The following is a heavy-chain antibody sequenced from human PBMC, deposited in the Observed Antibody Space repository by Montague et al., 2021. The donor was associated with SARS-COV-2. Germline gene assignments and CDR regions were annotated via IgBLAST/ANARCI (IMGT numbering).Heavy chain of an antibody. Sequence: SLRLSCAASGFTFSTFWMTWVHQVPGKGLEWVANIKQDGSEKYYVDSVKGRFTISRDNAKNSLYLQLDSLRAEDTAVYYCARGYDSSGYQYWGQGTLVTVSS. J-gene: IGHJ4*02. V-gene: IGHV3-7*05. D-gene: IGHD3-22*01. CDR2: IKQDGSEK. CDR1: GFTFSTFW. CDR3: ARGYDSSGYQY.